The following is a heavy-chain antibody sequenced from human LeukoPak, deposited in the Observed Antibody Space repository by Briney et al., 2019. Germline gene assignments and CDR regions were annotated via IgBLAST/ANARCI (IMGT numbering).Heavy chain of an antibody. Sequence: GSSVKVSCKASGGTFSSYDINWVRQATGQGLEWMGWMNPNSGNTGYAQKFQGRVTITRSTSISTAYMELSSLRSEDTAVYYCARRSGSGRNPFHIWGQGTMVTVSS. D-gene: IGHD3-10*01. J-gene: IGHJ3*02. CDR1: GGTFSSYD. CDR2: MNPNSGNT. CDR3: ARRSGSGRNPFHI. V-gene: IGHV1-8*03.